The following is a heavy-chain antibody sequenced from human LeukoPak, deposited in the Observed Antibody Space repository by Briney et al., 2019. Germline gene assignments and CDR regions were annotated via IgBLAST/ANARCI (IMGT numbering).Heavy chain of an antibody. Sequence: GASVKVSCKTSGYSFTSYYIHWVRQAPGQGLEWMGIINPSGGSTTYAQKFQGRLTMASDTSTSTVYMVLSSLRSEDTAMYYCARSSAYYNEADIWGQGTMVTVSS. CDR2: INPSGGST. D-gene: IGHD1-26*01. CDR1: GYSFTSYY. CDR3: ARSSAYYNEADI. V-gene: IGHV1-46*01. J-gene: IGHJ3*02.